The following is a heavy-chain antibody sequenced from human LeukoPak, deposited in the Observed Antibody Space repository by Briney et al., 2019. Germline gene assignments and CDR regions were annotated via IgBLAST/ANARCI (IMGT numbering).Heavy chain of an antibody. J-gene: IGHJ4*02. CDR3: AKSKELAYCGGDCSSPGY. CDR1: GFTFSSYA. D-gene: IGHD2-21*01. V-gene: IGHV3-23*01. CDR2: ITGSGAGNT. Sequence: GGSLRLSCAASGFTFSSYAMSWVRQAPGKGLEWVSVITGSGAGNTYYADSAKGRFTISRDNSKNTLYLQMNSLRAEDTAVYYCAKSKELAYCGGDCSSPGYWGQGTLVTVSS.